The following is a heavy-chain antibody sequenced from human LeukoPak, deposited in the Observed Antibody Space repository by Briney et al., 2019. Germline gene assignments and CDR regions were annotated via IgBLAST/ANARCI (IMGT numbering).Heavy chain of an antibody. CDR1: GGSISSYY. V-gene: IGHV4-59*01. CDR3: ARAKTYYDILAPYYYYYMDV. J-gene: IGHJ6*03. CDR2: IYYSGST. D-gene: IGHD3-9*01. Sequence: SETLSLTCTVSGGSISSYYWSWIRQPPGKGLEWIGYIYYSGSTNYNPSLKSRVTISVDTSKNQFSLKLSSVTAADTAVYYCARAKTYYDILAPYYYYYMDVWGKGTTVTVSS.